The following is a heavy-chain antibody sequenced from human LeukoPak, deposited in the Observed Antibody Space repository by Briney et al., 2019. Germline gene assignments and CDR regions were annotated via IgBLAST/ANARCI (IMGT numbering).Heavy chain of an antibody. D-gene: IGHD3-10*01. V-gene: IGHV3-53*01. CDR1: GFTVSSNY. Sequence: GSLRLSCAASGFTVSSNYMNWVRQAPGKGLEWVSGVSSDGSAYYADSVKGRFTISRDNSKNTLFLQMTSLRADDTALYCTRQGVTQGGYWSSGSPEPRYDYWGQGTLVTVSS. CDR2: VSSDGSA. CDR3: RQGVTQGGYWSSGSPEPRYDY. J-gene: IGHJ4*02.